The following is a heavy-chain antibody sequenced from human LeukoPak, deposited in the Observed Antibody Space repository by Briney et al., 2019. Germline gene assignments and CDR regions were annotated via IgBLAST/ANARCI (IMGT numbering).Heavy chain of an antibody. Sequence: GGSLRLSCAASGFTFSSYDMHWVRQAPGKGMEWVAVISYDGTNKYYADSVKGRFTISRDNSKNTLYLQMNSLRAEDTAVYYCSKAVFRGAMVEDWGQGTLVTVSS. V-gene: IGHV3-30*18. CDR2: ISYDGTNK. J-gene: IGHJ4*02. CDR3: SKAVFRGAMVED. CDR1: GFTFSSYD. D-gene: IGHD5-18*01.